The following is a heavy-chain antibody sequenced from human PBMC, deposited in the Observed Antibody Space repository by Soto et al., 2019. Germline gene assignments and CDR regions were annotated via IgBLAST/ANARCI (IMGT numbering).Heavy chain of an antibody. CDR1: GFTFSSYG. J-gene: IGHJ3*02. Sequence: GGSLRLSCAASGFTFSSYGMHWVRQAPGKGLEWVAVIWYDGSNKYYADSVKGRFTISRDNSKNTLYLQMNSLRAEDTAVYYCARGQTWSIAARLEHDFDIWGQGTMVTVSS. D-gene: IGHD6-6*01. CDR3: ARGQTWSIAARLEHDFDI. V-gene: IGHV3-33*01. CDR2: IWYDGSNK.